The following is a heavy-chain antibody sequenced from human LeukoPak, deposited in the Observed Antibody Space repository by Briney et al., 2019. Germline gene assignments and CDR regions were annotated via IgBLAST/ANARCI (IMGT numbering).Heavy chain of an antibody. D-gene: IGHD1-26*01. CDR2: ISSSSSYI. Sequence: NAGGSLRLSCAASGFTFSSYSMNWVRQAPGKGLEWVSSISSSSSYIYYADSVKGRFTISRDNAKNSLYLQMNSLRAEDTAVYYCAKARGGWGSGFQHWGQGTLVTVSS. CDR3: AKARGGWGSGFQH. CDR1: GFTFSSYS. V-gene: IGHV3-21*01. J-gene: IGHJ1*01.